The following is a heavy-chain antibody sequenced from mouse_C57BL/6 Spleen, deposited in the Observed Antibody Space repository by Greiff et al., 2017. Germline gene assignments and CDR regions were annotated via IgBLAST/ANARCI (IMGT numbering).Heavy chain of an antibody. CDR2: IYPGDGDT. J-gene: IGHJ4*01. CDR3: ARCGSSPCAMDY. CDR1: GYAFSSYW. Sequence: VQLKESGAELVKPGASVKISCKASGYAFSSYWMNWVKQRPGKGLEWIGQIYPGDGDTNYNGKFKGKATLTADKSSSTAYMQLSSLTSEDSAVYFCARCGSSPCAMDYWGQGTPVTVSA. D-gene: IGHD1-1*01. V-gene: IGHV1-80*01.